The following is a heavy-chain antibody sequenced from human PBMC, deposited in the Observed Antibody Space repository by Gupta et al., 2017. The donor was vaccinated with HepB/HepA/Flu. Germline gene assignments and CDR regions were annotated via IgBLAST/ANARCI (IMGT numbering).Heavy chain of an antibody. CDR3: ARQGVVEYYYGSGSYYRDY. J-gene: IGHJ4*02. V-gene: IGHV4-39*01. CDR2: IYYSGST. CDR1: GGSISSSSYY. Sequence: QLQLQESGPGLVKPSETLSLTCTVSGGSISSSSYYWGWIRQPPGKGLEWIGSIYYSGSTYYNPSLKSRVTISVGTSKNQFSLKLSSVTAADTAVYYCARQGVVEYYYGSGSYYRDYWGQGTLVTVSS. D-gene: IGHD3-10*01.